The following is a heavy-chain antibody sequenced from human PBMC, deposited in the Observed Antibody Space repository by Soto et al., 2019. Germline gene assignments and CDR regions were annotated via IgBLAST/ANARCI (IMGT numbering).Heavy chain of an antibody. D-gene: IGHD6-13*01. Sequence: EVQLLESGGGLVQPGGSLRLSCAASGFTFSSYAMSWVRQAPGKGLEWVSAISGSGGSTYYADSVKGRFTISRDNSKNTLYLQMNSLRAEDTAVYYCEKDAVRQQLPPFLYGMDVWGQGTTVTVSS. CDR3: EKDAVRQQLPPFLYGMDV. J-gene: IGHJ6*02. V-gene: IGHV3-23*01. CDR1: GFTFSSYA. CDR2: ISGSGGST.